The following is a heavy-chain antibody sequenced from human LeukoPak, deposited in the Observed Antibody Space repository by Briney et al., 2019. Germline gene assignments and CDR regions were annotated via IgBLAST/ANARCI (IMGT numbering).Heavy chain of an antibody. D-gene: IGHD5-18*01. V-gene: IGHV4-38-2*01. Sequence: SETLSLTCAVSGYSISNGQYWGWIRQPPGKGLEWIGSIFHSGDTYYNPSFKSRVTISVDTSKNHFSLKLSSVTAADTAVYYCARWGSYGFDYWGQGTLVTVSS. CDR2: IFHSGDT. CDR3: ARWGSYGFDY. CDR1: GYSISNGQY. J-gene: IGHJ4*02.